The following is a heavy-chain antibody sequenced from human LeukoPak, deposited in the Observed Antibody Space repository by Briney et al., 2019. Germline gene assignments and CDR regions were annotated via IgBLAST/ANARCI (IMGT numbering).Heavy chain of an antibody. Sequence: GGSLRLSCAASGFTFSDYYMSWIRQAPGKGLEWVSYISSSGSTIYYADSVKGRFSISRDNAKNSLYLQMNSLRAEDTAVYYCARAPQNTYSSGWFFDYWGQGTLVTVSS. CDR3: ARAPQNTYSSGWFFDY. J-gene: IGHJ4*02. CDR2: ISSSGSTI. V-gene: IGHV3-11*01. D-gene: IGHD6-19*01. CDR1: GFTFSDYY.